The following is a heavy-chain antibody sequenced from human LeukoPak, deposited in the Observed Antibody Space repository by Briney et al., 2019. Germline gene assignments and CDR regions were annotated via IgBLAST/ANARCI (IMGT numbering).Heavy chain of an antibody. J-gene: IGHJ4*02. CDR2: ISAYNGNT. CDR1: GYTFTSYG. V-gene: IGHV1-18*01. Sequence: ASVKVSCKASGYTFTSYGISWVRQAPGQGLESMGWISAYNGNTNYAQKLQGRVTMTTDTSTSTAYMELRSLRSDDTAVYYCARTPGRFLEWLSPFDYWGQGTLVTVSS. CDR3: ARTPGRFLEWLSPFDY. D-gene: IGHD3-3*01.